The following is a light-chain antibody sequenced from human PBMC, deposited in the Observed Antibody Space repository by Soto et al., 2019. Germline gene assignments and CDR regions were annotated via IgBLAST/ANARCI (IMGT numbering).Light chain of an antibody. Sequence: DIQMTQSPSTLSASVGDRVTIGCRASQSISSWLAWYQQKPGKAPKLLIYKASILESGVPSRFSGSCSATVFPLTISRLQPEDFTSYYCQQYETFPLTFGGGTKVEIK. CDR2: KAS. J-gene: IGKJ4*01. CDR3: QQYETFPLT. V-gene: IGKV1-5*03. CDR1: QSISSW.